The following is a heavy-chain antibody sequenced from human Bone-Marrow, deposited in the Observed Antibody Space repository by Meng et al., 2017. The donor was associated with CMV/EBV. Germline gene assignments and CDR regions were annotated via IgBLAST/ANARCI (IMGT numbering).Heavy chain of an antibody. D-gene: IGHD6-6*01. Sequence: GESLKISCAASGFTFSIYSMNWVRQAPGKGLEWVSSISSSSYIYYADSVKGRFTISRDNSKNTLYLQMNSLRAEDTAVYYCAKGGQSIAARLGDYWGQGTLVTVSS. J-gene: IGHJ4*02. CDR3: AKGGQSIAARLGDY. V-gene: IGHV3-21*04. CDR2: ISSSSYI. CDR1: GFTFSIYS.